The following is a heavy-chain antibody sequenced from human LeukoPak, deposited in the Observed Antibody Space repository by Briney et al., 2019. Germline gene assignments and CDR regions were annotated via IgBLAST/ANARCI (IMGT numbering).Heavy chain of an antibody. CDR2: INPSGGST. J-gene: IGHJ4*02. D-gene: IGHD6-13*01. CDR1: GYTFPSYF. V-gene: IGHV1-46*01. CDR3: ARTAGKRFDY. Sequence: ASVKVSCKASGYTFPSYFMHWVRQAPGQGLEWMGIINPSGGSTTYAQKFQGRVTMTRDTSTSTVYMELSSLRSEDTAVYYCARTAGKRFDYWGQGTLVTVSS.